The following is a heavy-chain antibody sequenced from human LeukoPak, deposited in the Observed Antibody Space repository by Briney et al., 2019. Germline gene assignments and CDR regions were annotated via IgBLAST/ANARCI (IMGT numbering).Heavy chain of an antibody. Sequence: GGSLRLSCAVSGITLSDYGMSWVRQAPGKGLEWVAGISGSADGTNYADSVKGRFTISRDNRKNTLYLQMNNLRADDTALYFCAKRGVVIRVILVGFHKEASYFDAWGQGALVTVSP. CDR2: ISGSADGT. CDR3: AKRGVVIRVILVGFHKEASYFDA. D-gene: IGHD3-22*01. V-gene: IGHV3-23*01. CDR1: GITLSDYG. J-gene: IGHJ4*02.